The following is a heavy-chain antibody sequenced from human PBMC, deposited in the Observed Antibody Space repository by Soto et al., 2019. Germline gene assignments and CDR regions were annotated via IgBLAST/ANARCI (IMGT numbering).Heavy chain of an antibody. CDR2: IYHSGAT. Sequence: SETLSLTCAVSGGSITSDPFSWNWVRQPPGKGLGWIGNIYHSGATYYNPSLKSRVSISVDRSKNQFSLNLISVTAADTAVYYCARAGGNVAFDYWGQGTLVTVSS. D-gene: IGHD1-26*01. CDR3: ARAGGNVAFDY. V-gene: IGHV4-30-2*01. J-gene: IGHJ4*02. CDR1: GGSITSDPFS.